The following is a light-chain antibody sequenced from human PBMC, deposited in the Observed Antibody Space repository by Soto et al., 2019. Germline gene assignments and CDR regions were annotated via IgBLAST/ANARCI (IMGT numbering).Light chain of an antibody. CDR3: SSYTTSNTYV. CDR2: EVS. CDR1: SSDVGGYKY. V-gene: IGLV2-14*01. Sequence: QSVLTQPASVSGSLGQSITISCTGTSSDVGGYKYVSWYQQHPGKAPKLMIYEVSNRPSGVSNRFSGSKSGNTASLTISGLQAEDEADYYCSSYTTSNTYVFGTGTKVTVL. J-gene: IGLJ1*01.